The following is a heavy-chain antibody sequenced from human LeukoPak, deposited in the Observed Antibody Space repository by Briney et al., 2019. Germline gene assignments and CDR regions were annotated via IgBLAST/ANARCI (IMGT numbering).Heavy chain of an antibody. CDR3: ARDMHDGDAFDI. V-gene: IGHV1-46*01. CDR2: INPSGGST. J-gene: IGHJ3*02. CDR1: GYTFTSYY. D-gene: IGHD1-1*01. Sequence: ASVKVSCKASGYTFTSYYMHWVRQAPGQGLEWMGIINPSGGSTSYAQKFQGRVAMTRDTSTSTVYMELSSLRSEDTAVYYCARDMHDGDAFDIWGQGTMVTVSS.